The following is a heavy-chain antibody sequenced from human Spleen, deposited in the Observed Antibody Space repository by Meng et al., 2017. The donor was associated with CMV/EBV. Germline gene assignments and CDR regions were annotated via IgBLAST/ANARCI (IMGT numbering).Heavy chain of an antibody. CDR3: AREGRAVVPAATPGEAFHY. V-gene: IGHV3-11*01. J-gene: IGHJ4*02. D-gene: IGHD2-2*01. CDR1: GFTFSDYY. CDR2: ISSSGSTI. Sequence: GGSLRLSCAASGFTFSDYYMSWIRQAPGKGLEWVSYISSSGSTIYYADSVKGRFTISRDNAKNSLYLQMNSLRAEDTAVYYCAREGRAVVPAATPGEAFHYWGQGTLVTVSS.